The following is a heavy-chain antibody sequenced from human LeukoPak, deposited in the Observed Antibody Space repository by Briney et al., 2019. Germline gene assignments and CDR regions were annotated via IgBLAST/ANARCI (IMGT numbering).Heavy chain of an antibody. D-gene: IGHD3-10*01. CDR3: ARLPKVPGELLSES. V-gene: IGHV4-39*01. CDR1: GFTFSSYSMN. Sequence: GSLRLSCAASGFTFSSYSMNWVRQAPGKGLEWIGSIYYSGSTYYNPSLKSRVTISADTSKSQFSLKLSSLTAADTAVYYCARLPKVPGELLSESWGQGTLVTVSS. J-gene: IGHJ5*02. CDR2: IYYSGST.